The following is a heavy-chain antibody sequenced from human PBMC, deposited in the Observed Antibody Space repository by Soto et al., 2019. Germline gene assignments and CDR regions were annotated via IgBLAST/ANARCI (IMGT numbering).Heavy chain of an antibody. D-gene: IGHD3-10*01. J-gene: IGHJ4*02. Sequence: QVHLVQSGAEVKKPGASVKVSCKVSGYSLNELSIHWVRQAPGKGLEWMGGFDPEDGEIVYAQKFQGRVTMTEGTSTDTANMDLSSLRSEDTAVYYCATGGPAGDFDNWGQGTVVTVSA. CDR2: FDPEDGEI. CDR1: GYSLNELS. CDR3: ATGGPAGDFDN. V-gene: IGHV1-24*01.